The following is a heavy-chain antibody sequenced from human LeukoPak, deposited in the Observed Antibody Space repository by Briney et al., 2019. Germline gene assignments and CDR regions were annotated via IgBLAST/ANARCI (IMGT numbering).Heavy chain of an antibody. Sequence: ASVKVSCKAPGYTFTSYDTNWVRQATGQGLEWMGWMNANSGNTGYAQKFQGRFAMTWDTSIGTAYMELSSLRSEDTAVYYCAREGAVVGKGGFDSWGQGTLVTVSS. CDR2: MNANSGNT. D-gene: IGHD6-19*01. CDR3: AREGAVVGKGGFDS. V-gene: IGHV1-8*02. J-gene: IGHJ4*02. CDR1: GYTFTSYD.